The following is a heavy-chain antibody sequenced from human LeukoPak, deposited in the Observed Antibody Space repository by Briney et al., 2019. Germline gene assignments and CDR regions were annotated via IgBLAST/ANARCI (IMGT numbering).Heavy chain of an antibody. CDR3: AKDSGYSSGWYYFDY. CDR1: GFTFSSYS. J-gene: IGHJ4*02. D-gene: IGHD6-19*01. V-gene: IGHV3-21*04. CDR2: ISSSSSYI. Sequence: GGSLRLSCAASGFTFSSYSMNWVRQAPGKGLEWVSSISSSSSYIYYADSVKGRFTISRDNAKNSLYLQMNSLRAEDTAVYYCAKDSGYSSGWYYFDYWGQGTLVTVSS.